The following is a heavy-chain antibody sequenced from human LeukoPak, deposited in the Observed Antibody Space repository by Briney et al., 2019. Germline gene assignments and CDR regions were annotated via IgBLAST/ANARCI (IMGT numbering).Heavy chain of an antibody. J-gene: IGHJ4*02. D-gene: IGHD3-3*01. CDR2: IIPIFGTA. CDR1: GYTFTGYY. CDR3: ASLKSGDFWSGFHY. Sequence: SVKVSCKASGYTFTGYYMHWVRQAPGQGLEWMGGIIPIFGTANYAQKFQGRVTITADESTSTAYMGLSSLRSEDTAVYYCASLKSGDFWSGFHYWGQGTLVTVSS. V-gene: IGHV1-69*13.